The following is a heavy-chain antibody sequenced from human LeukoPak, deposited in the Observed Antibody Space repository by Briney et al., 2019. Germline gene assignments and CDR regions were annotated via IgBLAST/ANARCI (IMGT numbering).Heavy chain of an antibody. CDR3: ASALHFFDCTAFSYYFDY. Sequence: SETLSLTCTVSGASISTYYWSWIRQPPGKGLEWIGYIYYSGSTDYNPSLKSRVTISVDTSKNQFSLKLSSVTAADTAVYYCASALHFFDCTAFSYYFDYWGQGTLVNGSS. CDR2: IYYSGST. J-gene: IGHJ4*02. V-gene: IGHV4-59*12. D-gene: IGHD2-8*02. CDR1: GASISTYY.